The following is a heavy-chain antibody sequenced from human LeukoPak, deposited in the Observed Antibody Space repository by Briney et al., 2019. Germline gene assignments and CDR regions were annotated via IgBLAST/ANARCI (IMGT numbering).Heavy chain of an antibody. CDR1: GGSISGYY. J-gene: IGHJ3*02. V-gene: IGHV4-59*08. CDR2: INYSGST. CDR3: ARQSMEMATIASFDI. D-gene: IGHD5-24*01. Sequence: SETLSLTCTVSGGSISGYYWSWIRQPPGQGLEWIGYINYSGSTKYNPSLKSRVTILVDTSENQFSLRLISVTASDTAVYYCARQSMEMATIASFDIWGQGTMVTVSS.